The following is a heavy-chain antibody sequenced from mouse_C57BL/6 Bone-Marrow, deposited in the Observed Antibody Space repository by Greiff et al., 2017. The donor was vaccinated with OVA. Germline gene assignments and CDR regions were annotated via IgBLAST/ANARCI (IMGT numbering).Heavy chain of an antibody. Sequence: DVKLVESGGGLVQPGGSLKLSCAASGFTFSDYYMYWVRQTPEKRLEWVAYLSNGGGSTYYPDTVTGRFTFSRDNAKNTLYLQMSRLKSEDTAMYYCARHSSGYGAWFAYWGQGTLVTVSA. V-gene: IGHV5-12*01. J-gene: IGHJ3*01. D-gene: IGHD3-2*02. CDR2: LSNGGGST. CDR3: ARHSSGYGAWFAY. CDR1: GFTFSDYY.